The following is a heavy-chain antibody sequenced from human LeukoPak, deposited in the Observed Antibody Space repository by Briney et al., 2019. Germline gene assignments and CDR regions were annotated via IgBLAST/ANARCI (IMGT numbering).Heavy chain of an antibody. V-gene: IGHV3-73*01. CDR3: LVVATIHDY. J-gene: IGHJ4*02. CDR2: IRSNANSYAT. Sequence: GGSLRLSCAASGFTFSGSAMHWVRQASGKGLEWVGRIRSNANSYATAYAASVKGRFTISRDDSKNTAYLQMNSLKTEDTAVYYCLVVATIHDYWGQGTLVTVSS. D-gene: IGHD5-12*01. CDR1: GFTFSGSA.